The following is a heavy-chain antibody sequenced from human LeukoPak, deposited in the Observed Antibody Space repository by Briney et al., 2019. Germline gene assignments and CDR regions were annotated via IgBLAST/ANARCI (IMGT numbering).Heavy chain of an antibody. J-gene: IGHJ4*02. CDR2: ISGGGGST. CDR1: GFPFSSYA. Sequence: GGSLRLSCAASGFPFSSYAMSWVRQAPGKGLEWVSAISGGGGSTYYADSVKGRFTISRDNSKNTLYLQMNSLRAEDTAVYYCAKVPGRITMVRGAVYFDYWGQGTLVTVSS. D-gene: IGHD3-10*01. CDR3: AKVPGRITMVRGAVYFDY. V-gene: IGHV3-23*01.